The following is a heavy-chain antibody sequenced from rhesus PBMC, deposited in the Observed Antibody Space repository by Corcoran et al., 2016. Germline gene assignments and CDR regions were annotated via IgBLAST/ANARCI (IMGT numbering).Heavy chain of an antibody. D-gene: IGHD1-26*01. CDR1: GGSISSNY. CDR2: ISGSGGST. V-gene: IGHV4-173*01. CDR3: AREYNWNYYFDY. J-gene: IGHJ4*01. Sequence: QLQLQESGPGLVKPSETLSLTCAVSGGSISSNYWNWIRQPPGKGLEWIGRISGSGGSTDYNPSLKSRVTISTATSKKQFSLKLSSVTAADTAVYYCAREYNWNYYFDYWGQGVLVTVSS.